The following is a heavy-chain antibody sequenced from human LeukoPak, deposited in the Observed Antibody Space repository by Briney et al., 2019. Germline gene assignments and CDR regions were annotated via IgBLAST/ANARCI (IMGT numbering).Heavy chain of an antibody. CDR1: GFTFSDYW. D-gene: IGHD1/OR15-1a*01. V-gene: IGHV3-7*01. Sequence: GGSLRLSCAASGFTFSDYWMNWVRLAPGKGLEWVASIRQDGSEKSYVDSVKGRFTISRDNTWDSLHLQMNSLRAEDTAVYYCARDGTAPGLYFDLWGQGTLVTVSS. CDR3: ARDGTAPGLYFDL. J-gene: IGHJ4*01. CDR2: IRQDGSEK.